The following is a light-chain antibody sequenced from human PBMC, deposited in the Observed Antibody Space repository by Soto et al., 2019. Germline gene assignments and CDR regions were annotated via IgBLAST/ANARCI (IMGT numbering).Light chain of an antibody. V-gene: IGLV2-8*01. J-gene: IGLJ1*01. CDR3: SAHARSNNTFA. CDR2: EVY. Sequence: QSALTQPPSASGSPGQSVTISCTGSSSDIGAYNFVSWYQQHPGKAPKVIISEVYKRPSGVPSRFSGSKSGNTASLTISGLQADDEADYYCSAHARSNNTFAFGGGTKLTVL. CDR1: SSDIGAYNF.